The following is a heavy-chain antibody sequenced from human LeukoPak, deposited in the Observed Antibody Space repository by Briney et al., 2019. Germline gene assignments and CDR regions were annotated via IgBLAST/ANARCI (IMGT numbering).Heavy chain of an antibody. V-gene: IGHV3-23*01. D-gene: IGHD3-16*02. CDR3: AKGGTFGGVIVTAIDF. Sequence: GGSLRLSCAASGFTFSSYAMSWVRQAPGKGLEWVSAISGSGGSTYYADSVKGRFTISRDNSKNTLYLQMNSLRAEDTAVYYCAKGGTFGGVIVTAIDFWGQGTLVTVSS. CDR2: ISGSGGST. J-gene: IGHJ4*02. CDR1: GFTFSSYA.